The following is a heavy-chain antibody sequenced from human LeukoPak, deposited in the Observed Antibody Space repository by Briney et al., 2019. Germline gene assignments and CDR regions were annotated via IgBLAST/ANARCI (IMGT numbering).Heavy chain of an antibody. CDR3: TRGAGWLIDY. J-gene: IGHJ4*02. Sequence: PGGSLRLSCAASGFTFSSYAMSWVRQAPGKGLEWVSAMTGSGGSTYYADSVKGRFTISRDNSKNTLYLQMNSLRAEDTAVYYCTRGAGWLIDYWGQGILVTVSS. CDR2: MTGSGGST. V-gene: IGHV3-23*01. CDR1: GFTFSSYA. D-gene: IGHD3-16*01.